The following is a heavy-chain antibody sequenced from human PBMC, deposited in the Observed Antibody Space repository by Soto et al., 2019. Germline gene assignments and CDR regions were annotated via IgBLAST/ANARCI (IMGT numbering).Heavy chain of an antibody. D-gene: IGHD1-26*01. CDR2: IYHSGNT. Sequence: QLQLQESGSGLVKPSQTLSLTCGVSGGSVTSGNYAWNWLRQPPGEGLEWIGYIYHSGNTYYNPSLRSRVTISLDRSKNQFSLMLTSVAAAAAAVYYCGRAGLSSRYYYFHYWGQGSLVTVSS. J-gene: IGHJ4*02. CDR3: GRAGLSSRYYYFHY. CDR1: GGSVTSGNYA. V-gene: IGHV4-30-2*01.